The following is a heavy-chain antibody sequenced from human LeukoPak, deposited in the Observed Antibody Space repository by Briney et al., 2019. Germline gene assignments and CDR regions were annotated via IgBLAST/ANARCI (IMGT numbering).Heavy chain of an antibody. D-gene: IGHD3-22*01. CDR1: GGSLTGYY. J-gene: IGHJ3*02. CDR3: AKTRTYYDSSKGAFDI. Sequence: SETLSLTCAVYGGSLTGYYWNWIRQPPGKGLEWIGEINHSGSTNCIPSLKSRVTISVDTSKNQFSLKLSSVTAADTAVYYCAKTRTYYDSSKGAFDIWGQGTTVTVSP. V-gene: IGHV4-34*01. CDR2: INHSGST.